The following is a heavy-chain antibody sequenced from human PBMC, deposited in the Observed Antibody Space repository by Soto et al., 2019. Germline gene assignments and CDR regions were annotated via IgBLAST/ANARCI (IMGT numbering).Heavy chain of an antibody. CDR2: INPSGGST. CDR3: ARVSSWSCFDY. Sequence: QVQLVQSGAEVKKPGASVKVSCKASGYTFTSYYMHWVRQAPGQGLEWMGIINPSGGSTSYAQKFPGRVTITRDTSTSTVYMELSSLRSEDTAVYYCARVSSWSCFDYWGQGTLVTVSS. V-gene: IGHV1-46*01. D-gene: IGHD6-13*01. CDR1: GYTFTSYY. J-gene: IGHJ4*02.